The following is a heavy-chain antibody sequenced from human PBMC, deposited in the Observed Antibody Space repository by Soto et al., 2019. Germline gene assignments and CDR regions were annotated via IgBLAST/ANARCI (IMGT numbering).Heavy chain of an antibody. CDR1: GFTFSTYG. D-gene: IGHD5-18*01. V-gene: IGHV3-33*01. Sequence: QVQLVESGGGVVQPGKSLRLSCAASGFTFSTYGMHWVRQAPGKGLEWVAVIWYDGSNKYHGDSLKGRFTISRDNSKTSLSLQIDNLRAGATVGYYCVRDGAFGDTAVVASWGQGTLVTCSS. J-gene: IGHJ4*02. CDR2: IWYDGSNK. CDR3: VRDGAFGDTAVVAS.